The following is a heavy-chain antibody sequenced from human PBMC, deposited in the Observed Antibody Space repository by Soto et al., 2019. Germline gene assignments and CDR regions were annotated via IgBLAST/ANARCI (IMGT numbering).Heavy chain of an antibody. CDR1: GASISSYY. CDR2: IYYSGST. D-gene: IGHD4-4*01. V-gene: IGHV4-59*01. CDR3: ARVSTPSGNYARDH. J-gene: IGHJ5*02. Sequence: PSETLSLTCTVSGASISSYYWSWIRQPPAKGLEWIGYIYYSGSTNYNPSLKSRVTISVDTSKNQFSLKVSSVTATDTAVYYCARVSTPSGNYARDHCGQGTLVTVS.